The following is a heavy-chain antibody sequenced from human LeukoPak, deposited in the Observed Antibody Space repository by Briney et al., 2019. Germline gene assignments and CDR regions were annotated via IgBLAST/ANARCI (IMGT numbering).Heavy chain of an antibody. V-gene: IGHV3-23*01. CDR2: INGRGVNT. CDR1: GFTFRRYG. CDR3: AKVRMITMIAYDAFDI. Sequence: PGGSLRLSCAASGFTFRRYGMSWVRQAPGKGLEWVPAINGRGVNTFYADSVKGRFSISRDNSKNTLYLQMNSLRAEDTAIYYCAKVRMITMIAYDAFDIWGQGSMVTVSS. D-gene: IGHD3-22*01. J-gene: IGHJ3*02.